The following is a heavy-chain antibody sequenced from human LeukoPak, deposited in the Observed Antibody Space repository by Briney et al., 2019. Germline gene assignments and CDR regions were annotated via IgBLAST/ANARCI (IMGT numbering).Heavy chain of an antibody. CDR3: APARFGELFPNFDY. CDR1: GYTLTELS. D-gene: IGHD3-10*01. CDR2: FDPEDGET. J-gene: IGHJ4*02. V-gene: IGHV1-24*01. Sequence: ASVKVSCKVSGYTLTELSIHWVRQAPGKGLEWMGGFDPEDGETIYAQKFQGRVTMTEDTSTDTAYMELSSLRSEDTAVYYCAPARFGELFPNFDYWGQGTLVTVSS.